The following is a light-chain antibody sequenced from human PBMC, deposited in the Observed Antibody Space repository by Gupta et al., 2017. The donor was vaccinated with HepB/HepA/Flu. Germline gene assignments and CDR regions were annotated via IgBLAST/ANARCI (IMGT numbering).Light chain of an antibody. V-gene: IGKV2-28*01. J-gene: IGKJ1*01. CDR2: LGF. CDR1: QSLLHSNGYNY. Sequence: DIVMTQTPLPLPVTPGEPASISCRSSQSLLHSNGYNYLDWYLQKPGQSPQLLIYLGFNRASGVPDRFSGSGSGTDFTLKISRVEAEDVGGYYCMQALKAPWTFGQGTKVEIK. CDR3: MQALKAPWT.